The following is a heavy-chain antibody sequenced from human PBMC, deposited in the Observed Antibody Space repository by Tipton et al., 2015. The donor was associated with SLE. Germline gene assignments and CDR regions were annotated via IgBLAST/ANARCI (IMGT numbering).Heavy chain of an antibody. D-gene: IGHD3-10*01. V-gene: IGHV3-30-3*01. CDR3: ASGASVYFDY. Sequence: SLRLSCAASGFTFSYYSMHWVRQAPGKGLEWVAVISHDGSNKYYPDSVKGRFTISRDNSKNTLYLQMNSLRAEDTAVYYCASGASVYFDYWGQGTLVTVSS. CDR1: GFTFSYYS. CDR2: ISHDGSNK. J-gene: IGHJ4*02.